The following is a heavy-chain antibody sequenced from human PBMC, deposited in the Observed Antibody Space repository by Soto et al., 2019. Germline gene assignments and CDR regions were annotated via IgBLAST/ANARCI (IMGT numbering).Heavy chain of an antibody. Sequence: QVHLVQSGAEVKKPGASVKVSCKGSGYAFTTYGITWVRQATGQGLEWMGWISAKNGNTNYPQKLQGRVTVTRDTSTSTAYMELRCLRSAATAVYYCARGRNGDYWGQGALVTVSS. CDR1: GYAFTTYG. V-gene: IGHV1-18*01. CDR3: ARGRNGDY. J-gene: IGHJ4*02. CDR2: ISAKNGNT. D-gene: IGHD1-1*01.